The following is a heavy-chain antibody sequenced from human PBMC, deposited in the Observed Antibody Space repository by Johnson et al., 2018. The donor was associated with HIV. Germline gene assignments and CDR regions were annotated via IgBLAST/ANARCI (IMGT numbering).Heavy chain of an antibody. V-gene: IGHV3-30*02. CDR2: IRYDGSSR. CDR3: VKGDEVVAATSGFDI. D-gene: IGHD2-15*01. CDR1: GFTFSKYG. J-gene: IGHJ3*02. Sequence: QVHLVESGGGVVQPGGSMRLSCAASGFTFSKYGMHWVRQAPGTGLDWVAFIRYDGSSRYYANSVKGRFTISRDNSKSTLYLQMNSLRPEDTAVYYCVKGDEVVAATSGFDIWGQGIMVIVSS.